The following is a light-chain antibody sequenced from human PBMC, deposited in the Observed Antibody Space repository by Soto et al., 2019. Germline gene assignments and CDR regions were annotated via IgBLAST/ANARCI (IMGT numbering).Light chain of an antibody. CDR3: QSYETSLSVV. Sequence: QPVLTQAPSVSGAPGQRVTISCTGSSSNIGAYYDVHWYQQLPGTAPELLIYGNSNRPSGVPDRFSGSTSGNSAFLAITGLQAEDEADYYCQSYETSLSVVFGGGTKLTVL. V-gene: IGLV1-40*01. CDR1: SSNIGAYYD. CDR2: GNS. J-gene: IGLJ2*01.